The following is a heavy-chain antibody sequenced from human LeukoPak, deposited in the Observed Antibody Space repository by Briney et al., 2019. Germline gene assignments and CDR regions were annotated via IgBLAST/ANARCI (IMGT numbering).Heavy chain of an antibody. Sequence: GGSLRLSCAASGFTFSSYSMNWVRQAPGKGLEWVSSISSSSSYIYYADSVKGRFTISRDNAKNTLYLQMNSLRAEDTAVYYCARAYGDYEDAFDIWGQGTMVTVSS. J-gene: IGHJ3*02. CDR1: GFTFSSYS. D-gene: IGHD4-17*01. CDR2: ISSSSSYI. V-gene: IGHV3-21*04. CDR3: ARAYGDYEDAFDI.